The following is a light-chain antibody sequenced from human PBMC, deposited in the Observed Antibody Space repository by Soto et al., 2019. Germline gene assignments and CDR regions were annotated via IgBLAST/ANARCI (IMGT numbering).Light chain of an antibody. V-gene: IGKV3-20*01. CDR1: QSIGLTY. CDR3: QQYASRPWT. J-gene: IGKJ1*01. Sequence: EIVFTQSPGTLSLSPGERATLSCRVSQSIGLTYLAWYQQRPGQAPRLLLYGASSRATGIPDRFDGSGSGTDFTLTISRLEPEDFAVYYCQQYASRPWTFGQGTKVDIK. CDR2: GAS.